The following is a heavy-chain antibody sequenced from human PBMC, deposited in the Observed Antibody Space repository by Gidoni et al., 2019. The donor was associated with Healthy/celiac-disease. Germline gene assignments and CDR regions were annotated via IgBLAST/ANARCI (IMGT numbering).Heavy chain of an antibody. CDR1: GYTFTSYY. J-gene: IGHJ4*02. D-gene: IGHD3-22*01. CDR2: INPSGGST. V-gene: IGHV1-46*01. Sequence: QVQLVQSGAEVKKPGASVKVSCKASGYTFTSYYMHWVRQAPGQGLEWMGIINPSGGSTSYAQKFQGRVTMTRDTSTSTVYMELSSLRSEDTAVYYCATLYYYDSSGPDTMGDETFDYWGQGTLVTVSS. CDR3: ATLYYYDSSGPDTMGDETFDY.